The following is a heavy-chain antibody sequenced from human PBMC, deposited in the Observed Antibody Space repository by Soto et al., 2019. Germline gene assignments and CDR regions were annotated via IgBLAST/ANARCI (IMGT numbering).Heavy chain of an antibody. J-gene: IGHJ4*02. CDR2: ISGSGDTT. Sequence: VQLLESGGGLVQPGGSLRLSCAASGFTFSTYAMSWVRQAPGKGLEWVSSISGSGDTTSYADSVKGRFTISRDNSKNTLFLQMSSLRAEDTALFYCAKNPYSSNWCPDYWGQGTLVTVSS. CDR3: AKNPYSSNWCPDY. V-gene: IGHV3-23*01. D-gene: IGHD6-13*01. CDR1: GFTFSTYA.